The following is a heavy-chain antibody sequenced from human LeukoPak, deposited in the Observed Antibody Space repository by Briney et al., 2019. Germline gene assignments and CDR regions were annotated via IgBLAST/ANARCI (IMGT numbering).Heavy chain of an antibody. CDR3: ARGASARQDY. J-gene: IGHJ4*02. V-gene: IGHV3-74*01. CDR1: GFTFSTYW. D-gene: IGHD2-2*01. CDR2: IYIDGSST. Sequence: GGSLRLSCAASGFTFSTYWMHWVRQVPGKGLVWVSRIYIDGSSTTYADSVKGRFTISRDNAKNTLYLEMNSLRVEDTAIYYCARGASARQDYWGRGILVTVSS.